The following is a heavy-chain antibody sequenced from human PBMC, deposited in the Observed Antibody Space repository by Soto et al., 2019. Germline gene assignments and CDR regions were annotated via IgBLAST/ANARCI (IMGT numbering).Heavy chain of an antibody. CDR3: AKYCSGGSCRNWFDP. Sequence: GGALRVSCAASGFTCSSYAMSWVRQAPGKGLEWVSAISGSGGSTYYADSVKGRFTISRDNSKNTLYLQMNSLRAEDTAVYYCAKYCSGGSCRNWFDPWGQGTLVTVSS. J-gene: IGHJ5*02. CDR2: ISGSGGST. V-gene: IGHV3-23*01. CDR1: GFTCSSYA. D-gene: IGHD2-15*01.